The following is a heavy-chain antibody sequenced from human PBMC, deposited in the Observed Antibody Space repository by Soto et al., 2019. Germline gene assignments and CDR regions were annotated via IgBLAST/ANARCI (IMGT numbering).Heavy chain of an antibody. D-gene: IGHD2-2*01. J-gene: IGHJ4*02. V-gene: IGHV1-18*04. CDR2: IRGYYGNM. CDR1: GHTLTNYC. Sequence: VPVKVSSIASGHTLTNYCLTWLRRAHIQRLEWMGWIRGYYGNMKYGPKVNGRASLTKDTSTRTAYMELRRLSSDDTAVYYCARSGDILLVEAVLEYWGQGTPVTLSS. CDR3: ARSGDILLVEAVLEY.